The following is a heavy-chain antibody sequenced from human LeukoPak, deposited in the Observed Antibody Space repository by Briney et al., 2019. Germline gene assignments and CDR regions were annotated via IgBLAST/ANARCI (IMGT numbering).Heavy chain of an antibody. J-gene: IGHJ4*02. CDR3: ASGPYPAAGTNHQFDY. CDR1: GASISSYY. V-gene: IGHV4-59*01. CDR2: IYYRGST. D-gene: IGHD6-13*01. Sequence: SETLSLTCTVSGASISSYYWSWIRQPPGKGLEWIGYIYYRGSTHYNPSLKSRVNISVDTSKNQFSLKLSSVTAADTAVYYCASGPYPAAGTNHQFDYWGQGTLARVSS.